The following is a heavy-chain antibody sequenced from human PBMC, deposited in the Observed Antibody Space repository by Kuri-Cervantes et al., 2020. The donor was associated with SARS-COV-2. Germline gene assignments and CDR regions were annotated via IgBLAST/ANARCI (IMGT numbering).Heavy chain of an antibody. CDR2: INPNSGGT. CDR3: ARGRARYSSGWLRPDILYYYMDV. CDR1: GYTFTGYY. J-gene: IGHJ6*03. Sequence: ASVKVSCKASGYTFTGYYMHWVRQAPGQGLEWMGWINPNSGGTNYAQKFQGRVTMTRDTSISTAYMELSSLRSEDTAVYYCARGRARYSSGWLRPDILYYYMDVWGKGTTVTVSS. D-gene: IGHD6-19*01. V-gene: IGHV1-2*02.